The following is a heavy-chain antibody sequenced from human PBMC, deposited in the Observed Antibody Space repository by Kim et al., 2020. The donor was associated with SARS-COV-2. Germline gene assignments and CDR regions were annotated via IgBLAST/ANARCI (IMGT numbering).Heavy chain of an antibody. CDR1: GYTFTSYY. CDR2: INPSGGST. V-gene: IGHV1-46*01. CDR3: TLTGGVAPYFDY. D-gene: IGHD3-10*01. J-gene: IGHJ4*02. Sequence: ASVKVSCKASGYTFTSYYMHWVRQAPGQGLEWMGIINPSGGSTSYAQKFQGRVTMTRDTSTSTVYMELSSLRSEDTAVYYCTLTGGVAPYFDYWGQGTLVTVSS.